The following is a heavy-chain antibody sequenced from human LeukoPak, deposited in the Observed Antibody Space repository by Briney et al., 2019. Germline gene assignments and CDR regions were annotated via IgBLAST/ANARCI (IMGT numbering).Heavy chain of an antibody. J-gene: IGHJ5*02. Sequence: ASVTVSCTASGYTFTSYAKNWVRQAPGQGLEWMGWINTNTGNPTYAQGFTGRFVFSLDTSVSTAYLQISSLKAEDTAVYYCAREQGTMVRVGFDPWGQGTLVTVSS. CDR2: INTNTGNP. D-gene: IGHD3-10*01. CDR1: GYTFTSYA. V-gene: IGHV7-4-1*02. CDR3: AREQGTMVRVGFDP.